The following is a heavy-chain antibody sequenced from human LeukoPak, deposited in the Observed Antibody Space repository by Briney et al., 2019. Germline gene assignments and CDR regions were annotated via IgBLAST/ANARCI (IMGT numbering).Heavy chain of an antibody. CDR2: IAYDGSNE. D-gene: IGHD1-26*01. V-gene: IGHV3-30-3*01. CDR1: GFTFSTYS. J-gene: IGHJ3*02. Sequence: PGGSLRLFCAASGFTFSTYSMHWVRQAPGKGLEWVAIIAYDGSNEYYVDSVKGRFTVSRDNSKNTLYLQMNSLRPEDTAIYYCARDNPVGVPDAFDIWGQGTMLTVSS. CDR3: ARDNPVGVPDAFDI.